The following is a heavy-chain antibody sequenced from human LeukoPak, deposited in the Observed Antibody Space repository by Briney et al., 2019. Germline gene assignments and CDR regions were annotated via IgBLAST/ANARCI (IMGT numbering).Heavy chain of an antibody. CDR3: ARHFGVVTFDY. Sequence: GGSLRLSCVPSGITFSNSALNWVRQTPERGLEWVSSITTSGRYIYYADSVKGRFIISRDNAKNSLYLQMNSLRAEDTAVYYCARHFGVVTFDYWGQGTLVAVSS. CDR1: GITFSNSA. D-gene: IGHD3-3*01. J-gene: IGHJ4*02. CDR2: ITTSGRYI. V-gene: IGHV3-21*04.